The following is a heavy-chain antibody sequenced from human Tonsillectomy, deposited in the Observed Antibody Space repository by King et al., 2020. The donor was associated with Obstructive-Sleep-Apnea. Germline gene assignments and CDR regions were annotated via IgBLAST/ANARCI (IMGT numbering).Heavy chain of an antibody. J-gene: IGHJ4*02. V-gene: IGHV1-2*02. D-gene: IGHD6-13*01. CDR2: INPNSGGT. CDR3: ARSGSSWYGGEIFFDY. CDR1: GYTFTGYC. Sequence: VQLVESGAEVKKPGASVKVSCKASGYTFTGYCMHWVRQAPGQGLEWMGWINPNSGGTNYAQRFQGRVTLTRETSISTAYMKLSRLRSDDTAVDYCARSGSSWYGGEIFFDYWGQGTLVTVSS.